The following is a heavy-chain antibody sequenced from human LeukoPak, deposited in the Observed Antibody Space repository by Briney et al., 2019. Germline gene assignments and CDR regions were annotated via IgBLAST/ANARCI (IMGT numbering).Heavy chain of an antibody. Sequence: TGVSLRLPCTVSGFAFGDYAMMGVREAPGQGLVGVGVMRSKGYGGATQYAASVKGRVTISRDDAKSIVYLQMNSLKTEDTVVYYCTRGTKDYWGQGILVTVSS. J-gene: IGHJ4*02. CDR2: MRSKGYGGAT. CDR1: GFAFGDYA. CDR3: TRGTKDY. V-gene: IGHV3-49*04. D-gene: IGHD2-8*01.